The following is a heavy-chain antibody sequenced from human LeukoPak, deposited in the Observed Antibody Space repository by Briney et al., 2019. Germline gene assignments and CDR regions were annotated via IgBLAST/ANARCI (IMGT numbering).Heavy chain of an antibody. D-gene: IGHD1-26*01. Sequence: GGSLRLSCAASGFTFSNAWMSWVRQAPGKGLEWVCRIKSKTDGATTDYAAPVKGRFNNTRDDSKNTLYLQMNSLKTEDTAVYYCTTVWRVGATIDYWGQGTLVTVSS. CDR3: TTVWRVGATIDY. V-gene: IGHV3-15*01. J-gene: IGHJ4*02. CDR1: GFTFSNAW. CDR2: IKSKTDGATT.